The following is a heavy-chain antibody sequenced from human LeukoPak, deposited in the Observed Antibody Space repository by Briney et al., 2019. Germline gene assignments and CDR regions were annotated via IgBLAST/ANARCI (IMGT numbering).Heavy chain of an antibody. Sequence: GESLKISCDGSGYSFPNYWIGWVRQMPGKGLEWMGIIFPGDSDTRYSPSFQGQVTISADKSITTAYLQWSSLKASDTAMYYCARSTRRGYFDYWGQGTLVTVSS. CDR1: GYSFPNYW. CDR3: ARSTRRGYFDY. J-gene: IGHJ4*02. V-gene: IGHV5-51*01. CDR2: IFPGDSDT.